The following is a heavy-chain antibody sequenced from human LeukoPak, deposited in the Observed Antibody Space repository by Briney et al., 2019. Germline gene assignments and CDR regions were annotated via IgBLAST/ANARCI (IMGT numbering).Heavy chain of an antibody. CDR3: ARWDGYSSSPDY. D-gene: IGHD6-13*01. J-gene: IGHJ4*02. Sequence: GASVKVSCKASGYSFTGYYMHWVRQALGQGLEWMGWINPHSGDTGYAQKFQGRVTMTRDMSITTTYMELTRLRSDDTAFYYCARWDGYSSSPDYWGQGSLVTVSS. CDR1: GYSFTGYY. CDR2: INPHSGDT. V-gene: IGHV1-2*02.